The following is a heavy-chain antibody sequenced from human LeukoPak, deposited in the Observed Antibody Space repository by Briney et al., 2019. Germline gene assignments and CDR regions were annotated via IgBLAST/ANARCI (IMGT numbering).Heavy chain of an antibody. CDR1: GGSIRSSSYS. V-gene: IGHV4-39*01. CDR3: ARQGYYDSSGYPPSYFDY. Sequence: SETLSLTFTVSGGSIRSSSYSWGWIRQPQGKGLEWIGSIYYSGSTYYNPSLKSRVTISVDTSKNQFSLKLSSVTAADTAVYYCARQGYYDSSGYPPSYFDYWGQGTLVTVSS. D-gene: IGHD3-22*01. J-gene: IGHJ4*02. CDR2: IYYSGST.